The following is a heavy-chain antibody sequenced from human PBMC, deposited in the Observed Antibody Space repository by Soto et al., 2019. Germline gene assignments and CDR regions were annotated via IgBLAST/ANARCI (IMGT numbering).Heavy chain of an antibody. CDR2: ISSSSSTI. D-gene: IGHD2-15*01. V-gene: IGHV3-11*01. CDR3: ARVYCSGGSCLRGYYFDY. CDR1: GFTFSDYY. J-gene: IGHJ4*02. Sequence: GSLRLSCAASGFTFSDYYMSWIRQAPGKGLEWVSYISSSSSTIYYADSVKGRFTISRDNAKNSLYLQMNSLRAEDTAVYYCARVYCSGGSCLRGYYFDYWGQGTLVTVSS.